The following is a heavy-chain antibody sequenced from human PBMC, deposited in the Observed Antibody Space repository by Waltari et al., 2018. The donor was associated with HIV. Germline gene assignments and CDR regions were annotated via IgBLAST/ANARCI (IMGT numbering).Heavy chain of an antibody. CDR1: GGTFSSYA. CDR3: AEGRRDGYQKYPSDAFDI. Sequence: QVQLVQSGAEVKKPGSSVKVSCKASGGTFSSYAISWVRQAPGQGLEWMGGIIPISGTANYAQKFQGRVTITADDSTSTAYMELSSLRSEDTAVYYCAEGRRDGYQKYPSDAFDIWGQGTMVTVSS. CDR2: IIPISGTA. V-gene: IGHV1-69*01. D-gene: IGHD5-12*01. J-gene: IGHJ3*02.